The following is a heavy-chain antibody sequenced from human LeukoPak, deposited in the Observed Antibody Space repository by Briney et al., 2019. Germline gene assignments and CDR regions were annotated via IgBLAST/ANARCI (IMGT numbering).Heavy chain of an antibody. D-gene: IGHD6-6*01. J-gene: IGHJ4*02. CDR3: AKAVSSKDYFDY. CDR2: ISGSGGSQ. CDR1: GFTFSSYA. V-gene: IGHV3-23*01. Sequence: AGGSLRLSCAASGFTFSSYAMSWVRQAPGKGLEWVSAISGSGGSQDYADSVKGRFTISRDNSKNTLYLQTNSLRAEDTAVYYRAKAVSSKDYFDYWGQGTLVTVSS.